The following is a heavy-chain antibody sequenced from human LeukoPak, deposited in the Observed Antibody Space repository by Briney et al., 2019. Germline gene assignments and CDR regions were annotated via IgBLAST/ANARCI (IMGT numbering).Heavy chain of an antibody. Sequence: SETLSLTCTVSGGSISSGGYYWSWIRQHPGKGLEWIGYIYYSGSTYYNPSLKSRVTISVDTSKNQFSLKLSSVTAADTAVYYCARGTGSFGDLSTFFDYWGQGTLVTVSS. CDR1: GGSISSGGYY. D-gene: IGHD4-17*01. J-gene: IGHJ4*02. CDR3: ARGTGSFGDLSTFFDY. CDR2: IYYSGST. V-gene: IGHV4-31*03.